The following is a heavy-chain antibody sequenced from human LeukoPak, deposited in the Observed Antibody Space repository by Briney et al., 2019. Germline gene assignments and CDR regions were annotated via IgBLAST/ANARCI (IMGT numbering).Heavy chain of an antibody. CDR3: ARGAITYYDFWSGYYTAPTRYYFDY. J-gene: IGHJ4*02. Sequence: GSSVKVPCKASGGTFSSYDINWVRQATGQGLEWMGWMNPNSGNTGYAQKFQGRVTITRNTSISTAYMELSSLRSEDTAVYYCARGAITYYDFWSGYYTAPTRYYFDYWGQGTLVTVSS. D-gene: IGHD3-3*01. CDR2: MNPNSGNT. V-gene: IGHV1-8*03. CDR1: GGTFSSYD.